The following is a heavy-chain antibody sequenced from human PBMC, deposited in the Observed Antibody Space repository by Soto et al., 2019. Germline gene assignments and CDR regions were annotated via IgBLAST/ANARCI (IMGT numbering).Heavy chain of an antibody. CDR3: AREGPPDIAWFDP. CDR2: SA. CDR1: GGTFSIYT. D-gene: IGHD2-15*01. Sequence: QVQLVQSGAEVKKPGSSVKVSCKASGGTFSIYTISWVRQAPGQGLEWMGCSANSAQKFQGRLTVTADESTSTVYLELSSLTSADTAVYYCAREGPPDIAWFDPWGQGTLVSVSS. V-gene: IGHV1-69*01. J-gene: IGHJ5*02.